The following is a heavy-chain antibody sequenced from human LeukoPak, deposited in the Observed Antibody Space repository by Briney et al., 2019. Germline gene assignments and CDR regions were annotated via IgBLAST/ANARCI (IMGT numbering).Heavy chain of an antibody. D-gene: IGHD3-10*01. V-gene: IGHV1-2*02. Sequence: ASVKVSCKSSGYTFTGYYIHWVRQAPGQGLEWVGWINPNSGVTNYAQKFQGRVTMTRDTSISAAYTDLSSLRSDGTAVYYCARGGWVRGVITRNGLDYWGQGTLVTVSS. CDR3: ARGGWVRGVITRNGLDY. J-gene: IGHJ4*02. CDR2: INPNSGVT. CDR1: GYTFTGYY.